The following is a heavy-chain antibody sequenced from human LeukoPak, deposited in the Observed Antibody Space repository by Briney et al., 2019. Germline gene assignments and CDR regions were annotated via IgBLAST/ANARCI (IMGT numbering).Heavy chain of an antibody. J-gene: IGHJ4*02. V-gene: IGHV3-53*01. CDR1: GFTFGDYV. CDR3: ARTGRTAAGNYFDY. CDR2: IYSGGST. Sequence: PGRSLRLSCTASGFTFGDYVMNWVRQAPGKGLEWVSVIYSGGSTYYADSVKGRFTISRDNSKNTLYLQMNSLRAEDAAVYYCARTGRTAAGNYFDYWGQGTLVTVSS. D-gene: IGHD6-13*01.